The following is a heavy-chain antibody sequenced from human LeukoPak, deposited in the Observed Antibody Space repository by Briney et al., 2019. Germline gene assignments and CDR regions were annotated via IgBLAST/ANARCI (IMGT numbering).Heavy chain of an antibody. D-gene: IGHD2-2*01. J-gene: IGHJ4*02. CDR1: GYTFTSYG. CDR2: ISAYNGNT. CDR3: ARETGGVVPAASFDY. V-gene: IGHV1-18*01. Sequence: APVKVSCKASGYTFTSYGISWVRQAPGQGLEWMGWISAYNGNTNYAQKLQGRVTMTTDTSTSTAYMELRSLRSDDTAVYYCARETGGVVPAASFDYWGQGTLVTVSS.